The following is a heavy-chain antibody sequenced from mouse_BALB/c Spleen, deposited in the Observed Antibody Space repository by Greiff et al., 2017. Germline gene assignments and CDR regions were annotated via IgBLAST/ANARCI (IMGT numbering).Heavy chain of an antibody. CDR3: ATGRYGNLFAY. D-gene: IGHD2-1*01. V-gene: IGHV3-6*02. Sequence: VQLKESGPGLVKPSQSLSLTCPVTGYSITSGYYWNWIRQFPGNKLEWMGYISYDGSNNYNPSLKNRISITRDTSKNQFFLKLNSVTTEDTATYYCATGRYGNLFAYWGQGTLVTVSA. CDR1: GYSITSGYY. J-gene: IGHJ3*01. CDR2: ISYDGSN.